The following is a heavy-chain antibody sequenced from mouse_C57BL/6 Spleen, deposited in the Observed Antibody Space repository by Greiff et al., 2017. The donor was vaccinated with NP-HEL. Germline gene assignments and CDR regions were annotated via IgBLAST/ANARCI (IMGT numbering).Heavy chain of an antibody. CDR3: ARRKNDGYYFDY. CDR2: LSSGGSYT. V-gene: IGHV5-6*02. Sequence: EVTLVESGGDLVKPGGSLKLSCAASGFTFSSYGMSWVRQTPDKRLEWVATLSSGGSYTYYPDSVKGRFPIFRDNAKNTLYLQMSSLKSEDTAMYYCARRKNDGYYFDYWGQGTTLTVSS. CDR1: GFTFSSYG. J-gene: IGHJ2*01. D-gene: IGHD2-3*01.